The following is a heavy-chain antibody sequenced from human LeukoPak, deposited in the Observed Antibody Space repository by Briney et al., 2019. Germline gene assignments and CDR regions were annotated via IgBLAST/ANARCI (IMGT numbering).Heavy chain of an antibody. CDR2: IYYSGST. V-gene: IGHV4-39*07. CDR3: ARAGRITMVRGVPNWFDP. D-gene: IGHD3-10*01. J-gene: IGHJ5*02. CDR1: GGSISTSSYS. Sequence: SETLSLTCTVSGGSISTSSYSWGWIRQPPGKGLEWIGSIYYSGSTYYNPSLKSRVTISVDTSKNQFSLKLSSVTAADTAVYYCARAGRITMVRGVPNWFDPWGQGTLVTVSS.